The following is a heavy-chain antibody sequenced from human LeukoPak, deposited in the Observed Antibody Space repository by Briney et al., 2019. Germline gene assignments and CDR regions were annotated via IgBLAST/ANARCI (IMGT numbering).Heavy chain of an antibody. CDR1: GGSISSYY. CDR3: AREPRGGYFYYYDY. J-gene: IGHJ4*02. Sequence: PSETLSLTCTVSGGSISSYYWSWIRQPPGKGLEWIGYIYYSGSTNYNPSLKSRVTISLDTSKNQFSLKLGSVTAADTAVYYCAREPRGGYFYYYDYWGQGTLVTVSS. V-gene: IGHV4-59*01. D-gene: IGHD5-12*01. CDR2: IYYSGST.